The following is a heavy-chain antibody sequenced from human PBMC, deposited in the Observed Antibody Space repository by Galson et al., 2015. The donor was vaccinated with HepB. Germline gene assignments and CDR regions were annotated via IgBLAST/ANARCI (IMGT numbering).Heavy chain of an antibody. CDR2: ITEGGGST. V-gene: IGHV3-23*01. D-gene: IGHD3-10*01. CDR1: GFTFSSSL. Sequence: SLRLSCAASGFTFSSSLMTWVRQAPGKGLEWVSVITEGGGSTYYADSVKGRFIVSRDNSKNALYLQMNSLRVEDTAVYYCAKDPGDILYYMDVWGKGTTVTGSS. CDR3: AKDPGDILYYMDV. J-gene: IGHJ6*03.